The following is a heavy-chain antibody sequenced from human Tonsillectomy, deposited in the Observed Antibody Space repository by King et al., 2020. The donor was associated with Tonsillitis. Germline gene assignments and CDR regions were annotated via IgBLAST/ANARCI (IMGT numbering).Heavy chain of an antibody. Sequence: VQLVESGGGLVQPGGSLRLSCVASESAFSTYNMNWVRQAPGKGLEWISYISDISSHTYYAESVRGRFTISRDNSKNSLFLQMNSLRDDDTAVYYCATDNGRYPRASAVVYWGHGTLVTVSS. CDR1: ESAFSTYN. J-gene: IGHJ4*01. V-gene: IGHV3-48*02. D-gene: IGHD2-8*01. CDR3: ATDNGRYPRASAVVY. CDR2: ISDISSHT.